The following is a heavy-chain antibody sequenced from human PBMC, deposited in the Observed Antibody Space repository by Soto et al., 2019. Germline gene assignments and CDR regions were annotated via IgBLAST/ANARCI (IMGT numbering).Heavy chain of an antibody. D-gene: IGHD2-15*01. CDR1: GGTFSSYA. CDR3: ARDLGYCSGGSCYSGGNY. J-gene: IGHJ4*01. CDR2: IIPIFGTA. Sequence: QVQLVQSGAEVKKPGSSVKVSCKASGGTFSSYAISWVRQAPGQGLEWMGGIIPIFGTANYAQKFQGRVTITADESASTAYMELSSLRSEDTAVYYCARDLGYCSGGSCYSGGNYWGHGTLVTVSS. V-gene: IGHV1-69*01.